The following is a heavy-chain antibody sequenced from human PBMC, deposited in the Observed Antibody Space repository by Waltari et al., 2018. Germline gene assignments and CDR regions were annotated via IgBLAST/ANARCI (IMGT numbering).Heavy chain of an antibody. V-gene: IGHV1-24*01. CDR1: GYTLTELS. D-gene: IGHD3-3*01. CDR3: ATGATIFGVVTNNWFDP. CDR2: CDPEAGEK. J-gene: IGHJ5*02. Sequence: QVQLVQSGAEVKKPGASVKVSCKVSGYTLTELSMHWVRQAPGKGLEWMGGCDPEAGEKIYAEKFQCRVTMTEETSTDTAYMELGSLRSEDTAVYYCATGATIFGVVTNNWFDPWGQGTLVTVSS.